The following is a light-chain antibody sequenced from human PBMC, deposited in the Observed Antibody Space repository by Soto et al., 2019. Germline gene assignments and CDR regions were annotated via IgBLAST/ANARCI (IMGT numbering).Light chain of an antibody. CDR2: EVS. CDR1: SSDVGGYNY. CDR3: LSYPDTAYV. Sequence: QSALTQPPSASGSPGQSVTISCAGTSSDVGGYNYVSWYQQYPGKVPKLMIYEVSERPSGVPDRFSGSKSGNTAFLTVSGLQAEDEADYYCLSYPDTAYVFGPGTQVTVL. J-gene: IGLJ1*01. V-gene: IGLV2-8*01.